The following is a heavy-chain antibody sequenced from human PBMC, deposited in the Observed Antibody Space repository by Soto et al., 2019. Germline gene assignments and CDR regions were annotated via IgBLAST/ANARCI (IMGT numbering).Heavy chain of an antibody. V-gene: IGHV3-30*18. CDR2: ISYDGSNK. J-gene: IGHJ6*02. Sequence: GGSLRLSCAASGFTFSSYGMHWVRQAPGKGLEWVAVISYDGSNKYYADSVKGRFTISRDNSKNTLYLQMNSLRAEDTAVYYCAKDVKRYSSGWYYYGMDVWGQGTTVTVSS. CDR3: AKDVKRYSSGWYYYGMDV. D-gene: IGHD6-19*01. CDR1: GFTFSSYG.